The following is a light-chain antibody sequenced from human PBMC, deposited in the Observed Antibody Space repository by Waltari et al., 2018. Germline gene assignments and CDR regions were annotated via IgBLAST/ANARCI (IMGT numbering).Light chain of an antibody. Sequence: QPVLTQSPSASASLGASVKLTCTLSSGHSSYAIAWHQQQQVKAPRYLMRLNSDGSHSKGDGIPDRFSGSSSGAERYLTISNLQSEDEADYYCQTWDTGIWVFGGGTRLTVL. CDR1: SGHSSYA. CDR2: LNSDGSH. J-gene: IGLJ2*01. CDR3: QTWDTGIWV. V-gene: IGLV4-69*01.